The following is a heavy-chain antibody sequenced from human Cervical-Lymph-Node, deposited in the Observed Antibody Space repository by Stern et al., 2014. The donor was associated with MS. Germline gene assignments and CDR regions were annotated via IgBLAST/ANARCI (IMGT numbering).Heavy chain of an antibody. CDR1: GFTFSSYG. Sequence: VQLVESGGGVVPPGRSLRLSCAASGFTFSSYGMHWVRQAPGKGLEWVAVLWYDGSNKYYADSVKGRFTISRDNSKNTLYLQMNSLRAEDTAVYYCARGYDSSGFYTYFQHWGQGTLITVSS. D-gene: IGHD3-22*01. V-gene: IGHV3-33*01. J-gene: IGHJ1*01. CDR2: LWYDGSNK. CDR3: ARGYDSSGFYTYFQH.